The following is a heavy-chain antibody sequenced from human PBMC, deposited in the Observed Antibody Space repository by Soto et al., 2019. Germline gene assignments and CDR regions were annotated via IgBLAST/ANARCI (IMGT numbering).Heavy chain of an antibody. D-gene: IGHD1-7*01. CDR2: IYYSGST. CDR1: GGSVSSGSYY. Sequence: SETLSLTCTVSGGSVSSGSYYWSWIRQPPGKGLEWIGYIYYSGSTNYNPSLKSRVTISVDTSKNQFSLKLSSVTAADTAVYYCAAGTGTTNDYWAQGTQVTVSS. CDR3: AAGTGTTNDY. J-gene: IGHJ4*02. V-gene: IGHV4-61*01.